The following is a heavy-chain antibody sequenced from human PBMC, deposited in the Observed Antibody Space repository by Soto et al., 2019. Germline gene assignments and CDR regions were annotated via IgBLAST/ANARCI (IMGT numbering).Heavy chain of an antibody. D-gene: IGHD2-2*01. V-gene: IGHV1-2*02. CDR3: ARSTPGGGYYLDY. Sequence: ASVQVSCKASGYTFTGYYIHWVREAPGQGLEWMGWINPQTGGTSYAQKFQGRVTLSRDTSINTAYLELSRLRFDDAAVYFCARSTPGGGYYLDYWGKGPRVIVPS. CDR2: INPQTGGT. J-gene: IGHJ4*02. CDR1: GYTFTGYY.